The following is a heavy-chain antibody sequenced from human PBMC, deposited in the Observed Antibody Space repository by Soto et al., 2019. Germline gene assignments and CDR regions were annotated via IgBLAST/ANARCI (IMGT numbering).Heavy chain of an antibody. CDR2: ISYDGSNK. Sequence: PGGSLRLSCAASGFTFSNYAMRWVRQAPGKGLEWVAVISYDGSNKYYADSVKGRFTISRDNSKNTLYLQMNSLRAEDTAVYYCARDPLAVERPYWGQGTLVTVSS. D-gene: IGHD6-19*01. CDR3: ARDPLAVERPY. J-gene: IGHJ4*02. CDR1: GFTFSNYA. V-gene: IGHV3-30-3*01.